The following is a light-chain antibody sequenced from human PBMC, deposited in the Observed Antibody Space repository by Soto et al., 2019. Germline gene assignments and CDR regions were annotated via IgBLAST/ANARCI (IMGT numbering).Light chain of an antibody. V-gene: IGLV2-14*01. Sequence: QSAGTLPACVSGSPGQSVTVSCTGTSSDIGGYIFVSWYQQHPGKAPKLMIYDINNRPSGVSKRFSGPKSGNAASLTISGLQAEDEADYYCVSYTARSSSVFGTGTKVTVL. J-gene: IGLJ1*01. CDR1: SSDIGGYIF. CDR3: VSYTARSSSV. CDR2: DIN.